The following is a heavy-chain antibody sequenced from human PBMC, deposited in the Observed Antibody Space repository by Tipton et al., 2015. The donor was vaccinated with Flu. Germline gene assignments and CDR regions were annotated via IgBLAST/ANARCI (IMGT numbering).Heavy chain of an antibody. CDR1: GGSISSSSYY. D-gene: IGHD3-22*01. CDR3: ASVSSGYSRTDAFDI. Sequence: TLSLTCAVSGGSISSSSYYWGWIRQHPGKGLEWIGSTYYSGSTYYNPSLKSRVTISVDTSKNQFSLKLSSVTAADTAVYYCASVSSGYSRTDAFDIWGQGTMVTVSS. J-gene: IGHJ3*02. CDR2: TYYSGST. V-gene: IGHV4-39*07.